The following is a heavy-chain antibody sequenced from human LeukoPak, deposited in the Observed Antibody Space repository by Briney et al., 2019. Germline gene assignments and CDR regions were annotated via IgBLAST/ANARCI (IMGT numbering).Heavy chain of an antibody. D-gene: IGHD2-15*01. CDR2: IKQDGSEK. J-gene: IGHJ4*02. Sequence: PGGSLRLSCAVSGFTFGNYWMSWVRQAPGKGLEWVANIKQDGSEKHYGDSVRGRFTISGDNAKNSLYLQMSSLGVDDTAVYYCARYSNSGPIEYWGQGTLVTVSS. CDR3: ARYSNSGPIEY. CDR1: GFTFGNYW. V-gene: IGHV3-7*01.